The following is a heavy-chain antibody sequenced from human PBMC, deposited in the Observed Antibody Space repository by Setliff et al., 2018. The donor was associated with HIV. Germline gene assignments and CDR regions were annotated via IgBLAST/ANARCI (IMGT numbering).Heavy chain of an antibody. J-gene: IGHJ6*03. D-gene: IGHD6-6*01. CDR1: GGTFSSYA. V-gene: IGHV1-69*10. CDR2: IIPIVGIG. Sequence: AASVKVSCKASGGTFSSYAISWVRQAPGQGLEWVGGIIPIVGIGKYAQSLQGRLTITAEESTSTVYMDLSSLRSEDTAVYYCARDRERGQYSRSAVGGYYYYYMDVWGKGTTVTVSS. CDR3: ARDRERGQYSRSAVGGYYYYYMDV.